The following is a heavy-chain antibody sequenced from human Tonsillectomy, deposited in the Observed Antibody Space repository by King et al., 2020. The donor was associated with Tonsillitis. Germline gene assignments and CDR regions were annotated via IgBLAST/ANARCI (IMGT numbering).Heavy chain of an antibody. CDR3: ARDTSGSYYSVVDY. J-gene: IGHJ4*02. Sequence: VQLQESGPGLVKPSETLSLTCTVSDYSISSGYYWGWIRQPPGKGLEWIGSIYHSGSTYYNPSLKSRVTISVDTSKNQFSLKLSSVTAADTAVYYCARDTSGSYYSVVDYWGQGTVVTVSS. CDR2: IYHSGST. D-gene: IGHD1-26*01. CDR1: DYSISSGYY. V-gene: IGHV4-38-2*02.